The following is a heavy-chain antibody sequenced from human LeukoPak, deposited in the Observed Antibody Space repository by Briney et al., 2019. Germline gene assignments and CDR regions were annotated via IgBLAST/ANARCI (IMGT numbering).Heavy chain of an antibody. CDR3: ARDQYYGSGSYR. CDR1: GGSISSYY. CDR2: IYYSGST. D-gene: IGHD3-10*01. V-gene: IGHV4-59*12. Sequence: SETLSLTCTVSGGSISSYYWSWIRQPPGKGLEWIGYIYYSGSTNYNPSLKSRVTISVDTSKNQFSLKLYSVTAADTAVYYCARDQYYGSGSYRWGQGTLVTVSS. J-gene: IGHJ4*02.